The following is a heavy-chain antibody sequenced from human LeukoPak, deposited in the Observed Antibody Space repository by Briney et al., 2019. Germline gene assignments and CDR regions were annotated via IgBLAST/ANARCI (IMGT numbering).Heavy chain of an antibody. Sequence: GESLKISCKGSGYSFTDYWIGWVRQKPGKGLEWMGIIYPGDSDTTYSPSFQGQVTISADRSISTAYLQWSSLKASDTAMYYCARRGYSNYVPFDYWGQGTLVTVSS. CDR1: GYSFTDYW. CDR3: ARRGYSNYVPFDY. V-gene: IGHV5-51*01. CDR2: IYPGDSDT. D-gene: IGHD4-11*01. J-gene: IGHJ4*02.